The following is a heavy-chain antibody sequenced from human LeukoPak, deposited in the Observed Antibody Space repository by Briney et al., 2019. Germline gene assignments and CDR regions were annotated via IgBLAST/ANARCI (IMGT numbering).Heavy chain of an antibody. CDR1: GESFSGYY. Sequence: SETLSLTCALYGESFSGYYWSCLRQPPGKGLEWSGEINHSGSTNYNPSLKSRVTISVDTSKNQFSLKLSSVTAADTAVYYCVRGVGVRLRMDVWGQGTTVTVSS. CDR3: VRGVGVRLRMDV. J-gene: IGHJ6*02. CDR2: INHSGST. D-gene: IGHD1-26*01. V-gene: IGHV4-34*01.